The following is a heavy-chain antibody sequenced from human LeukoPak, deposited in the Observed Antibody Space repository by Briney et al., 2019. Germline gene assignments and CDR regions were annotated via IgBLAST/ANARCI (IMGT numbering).Heavy chain of an antibody. CDR1: GYSFTDYF. Sequence: GASVKVSCKASGYSFTDYFIHWVRQAPGQGLEWMGWINLNNGGTNYAQKFQARVTMTSDTSISTVYMELSSLRSDDTAVYYCARCGYSYGHFDYWGQGTPVTVSS. CDR2: INLNNGGT. V-gene: IGHV1-2*02. D-gene: IGHD5-18*01. J-gene: IGHJ4*02. CDR3: ARCGYSYGHFDY.